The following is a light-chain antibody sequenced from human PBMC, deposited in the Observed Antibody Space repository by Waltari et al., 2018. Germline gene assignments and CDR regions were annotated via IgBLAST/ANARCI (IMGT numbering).Light chain of an antibody. J-gene: IGLJ1*01. CDR1: SSHVGAYDY. Sequence: QSALTQPASVSGSPGQSITLSCTGTSSHVGAYDYVSWYQQHPGKAPKLMIYEVDNRPSGVSSRFSGSKSGNTASLTISGLQAEDEADYYCSSYTSSSTLGVFGSGTKLTVL. CDR2: EVD. V-gene: IGLV2-14*01. CDR3: SSYTSSSTLGV.